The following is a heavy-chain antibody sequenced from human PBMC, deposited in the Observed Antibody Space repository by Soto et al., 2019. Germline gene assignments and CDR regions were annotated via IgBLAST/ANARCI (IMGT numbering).Heavy chain of an antibody. Sequence: SDTLSLTSTVSGASVSTDGYYWSWIRQPPGRTLEWIGYIYYSGSSGYNTSLKSRVTASVDTSKDQFSLILSSVTAADTAVYFRARRCRRARVSNFNYHSLEVLGEGATVTVAS. CDR1: GASVSTDGYY. J-gene: IGHJ6*04. D-gene: IGHD1-7*01. CDR3: ARRCRRARVSNFNYHSLEV. V-gene: IGHV4-61*08. CDR2: IYYSGSS.